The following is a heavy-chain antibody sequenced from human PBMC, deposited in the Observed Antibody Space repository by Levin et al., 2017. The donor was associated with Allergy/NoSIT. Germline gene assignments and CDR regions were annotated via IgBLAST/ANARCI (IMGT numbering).Heavy chain of an antibody. V-gene: IGHV3-7*01. Sequence: QSGGSLRLSCAASGFTFNNYWMTWVRQAAGKGLEWVANIKQDGSEKSYVDSVKGRFTISRDNAKNSLYLEMNSLRAEDSAVYYCARDLDLGDDAFDSWGQGTMVTVSS. CDR2: IKQDGSEK. CDR3: ARDLDLGDDAFDS. D-gene: IGHD2-21*01. CDR1: GFTFNNYW. J-gene: IGHJ3*02.